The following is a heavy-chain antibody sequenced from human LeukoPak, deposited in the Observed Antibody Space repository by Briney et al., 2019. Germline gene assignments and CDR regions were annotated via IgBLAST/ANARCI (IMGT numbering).Heavy chain of an antibody. CDR3: ARGNAARSSYYYGMDV. CDR1: GVSVSSNSAA. CDR2: TYYRSKGYN. D-gene: IGHD6-6*01. V-gene: IGHV6-1*01. J-gene: IGHJ6*02. Sequence: SQTLSLTCAISGVSVSSNSAAWNWIRQSPSRGLEWLGRTYYRSKGYNDYAVSVKSRITINPDTSKNQFSLQLNSVTPEDTAVYSCARGNAARSSYYYGMDVWGQGTTVTVSS.